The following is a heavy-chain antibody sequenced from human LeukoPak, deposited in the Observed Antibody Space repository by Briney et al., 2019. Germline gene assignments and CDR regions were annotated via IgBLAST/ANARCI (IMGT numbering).Heavy chain of an antibody. V-gene: IGHV7-4-1*02. J-gene: IGHJ4*02. CDR1: GYTFNTYA. Sequence: ASVKVSCKASGYTFNTYAMNWVRQAPGQGLQWMGWINTNTGNPTYAQGFTGRFVFSLDTSVSTAYLQISSLKAEDTAVYYCARGIGSERRVYWGQGTLVTVSS. CDR3: ARGIGSERRVY. CDR2: INTNTGNP. D-gene: IGHD1-1*01.